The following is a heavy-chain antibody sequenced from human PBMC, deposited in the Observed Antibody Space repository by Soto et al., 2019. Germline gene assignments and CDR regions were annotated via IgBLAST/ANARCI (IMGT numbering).Heavy chain of an antibody. V-gene: IGHV3-7*03. D-gene: IGHD3-22*01. J-gene: IGHJ4*02. CDR2: IKQDGSEK. Sequence: VQLVESGGGLVQPGGSLRLSCAASGFTFSSYWMSWVRQAPGKGLEWVANIKQDGSEKYYVDSVKGRFTISRDNAKNSLYLQMNSLRAEDTAVYYCARYYYDSSGLFDYWGQGTLVTVSS. CDR3: ARYYYDSSGLFDY. CDR1: GFTFSSYW.